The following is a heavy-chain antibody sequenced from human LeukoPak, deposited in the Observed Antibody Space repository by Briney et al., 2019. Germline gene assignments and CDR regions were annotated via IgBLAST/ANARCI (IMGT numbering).Heavy chain of an antibody. J-gene: IGHJ4*02. D-gene: IGHD3-10*01. V-gene: IGHV5-51*01. CDR3: ARLITATSMVRGVTGFDY. Sequence: NRGASLQISCKGSGYIFTSYWIGWVRQLPGKGLEWMGIIYPGDSDTRYSPSFQGQVTISADKSISTAYLQWSSLKASDTAMYYCARLITATSMVRGVTGFDYWGQGTLVTVSS. CDR1: GYIFTSYW. CDR2: IYPGDSDT.